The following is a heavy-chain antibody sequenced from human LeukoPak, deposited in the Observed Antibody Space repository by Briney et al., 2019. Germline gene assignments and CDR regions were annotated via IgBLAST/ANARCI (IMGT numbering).Heavy chain of an antibody. D-gene: IGHD6-19*01. CDR2: ISGSGAAT. Sequence: GGSLRLSCAASGFTFSDYYMSWIRQAPGKGLEWVSYISGSGAATYYADSVKGRFTISRDNAKNSLYLHMDSLRAEDTAVYYCARGAYSSGWAYFDHWGQGTLVTVSS. CDR1: GFTFSDYY. V-gene: IGHV3-11*04. J-gene: IGHJ4*02. CDR3: ARGAYSSGWAYFDH.